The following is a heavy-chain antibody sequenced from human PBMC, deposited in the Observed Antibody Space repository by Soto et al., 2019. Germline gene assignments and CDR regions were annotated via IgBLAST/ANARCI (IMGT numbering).Heavy chain of an antibody. CDR1: GGTFSSYA. Sequence: QVQLVQSGAEVKKPGSSVKVSCKASGGTFSSYAISWVRQAPGQGLEWMGGIIPIFGTANYGQKFQGRVTITADEATSTAERELSSLRSGDTAVYYCASHGITGTWVCSDGMDVWGQGTTVTVSS. D-gene: IGHD1-7*01. CDR3: ASHGITGTWVCSDGMDV. V-gene: IGHV1-69*12. CDR2: IIPIFGTA. J-gene: IGHJ6*02.